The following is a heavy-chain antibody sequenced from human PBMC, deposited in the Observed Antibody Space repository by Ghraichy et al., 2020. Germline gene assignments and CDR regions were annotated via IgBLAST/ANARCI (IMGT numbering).Heavy chain of an antibody. D-gene: IGHD4-23*01. Sequence: ASVKVSCKASGYTFTAYYMHWVRQAPGQVLEWMGWIDPNTGATHYVDKFQGRVTMTTDTSIATAFMDLSSLRSDDQAVYYFASSVRRWLFFRYWGQGTLVTVSS. J-gene: IGHJ4*02. V-gene: IGHV1-2*02. CDR1: GYTFTAYY. CDR3: ASSVRRWLFFRY. CDR2: IDPNTGAT.